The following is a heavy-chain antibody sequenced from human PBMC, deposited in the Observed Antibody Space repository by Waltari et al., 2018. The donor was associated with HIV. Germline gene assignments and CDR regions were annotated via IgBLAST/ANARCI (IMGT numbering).Heavy chain of an antibody. CDR1: GFTFSHYW. J-gene: IGHJ4*02. CDR3: TGDTFGNDDF. Sequence: EVRLVESGGGLGQPGGSLRLSCAGSGFTFSHYWLHWVRQTPGKGLEGVSRIKPDGTQTDDADSVKGLFTISRDNAKSTLHLQLNALSVEDTALYFCTGDTFGNDDFWGQGVLVTVSS. V-gene: IGHV3-74*01. CDR2: IKPDGTQT. D-gene: IGHD1-1*01.